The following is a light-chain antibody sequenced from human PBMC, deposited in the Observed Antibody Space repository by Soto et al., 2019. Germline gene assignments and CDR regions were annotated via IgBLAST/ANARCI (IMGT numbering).Light chain of an antibody. V-gene: IGLV8-61*01. J-gene: IGLJ2*01. CDR2: STN. CDR3: ALYVGTGTVV. CDR1: SGSVSTSYY. Sequence: QTVVSQEPSFSVSPGGTVTLTCGLTSGSVSTSYYPTWYQQTPGQAPRTLIYSTNIRSSGVPDRFSGSILGNKAALTITGAQADDESDYYCALYVGTGTVVFGGGTKVTVL.